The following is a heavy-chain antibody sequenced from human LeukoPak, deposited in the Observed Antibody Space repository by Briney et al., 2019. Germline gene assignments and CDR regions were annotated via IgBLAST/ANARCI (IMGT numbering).Heavy chain of an antibody. Sequence: PSETLSLTCTVSGASVTNVYWSWIRQAPGKGLEWIGYSHTSGSTDYNPSLKSRVTISVDTPKNQLFLELTSVTAADTAVYYCAREMNYQDSTGYYLHYFDYWGQGTLVTVSS. D-gene: IGHD3-22*01. J-gene: IGHJ4*02. CDR2: SHTSGST. V-gene: IGHV4-59*02. CDR3: AREMNYQDSTGYYLHYFDY. CDR1: GASVTNVY.